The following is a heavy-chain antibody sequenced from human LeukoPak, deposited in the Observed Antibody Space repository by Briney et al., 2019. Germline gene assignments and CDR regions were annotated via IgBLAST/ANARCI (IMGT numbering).Heavy chain of an antibody. CDR2: IRYDGSNK. V-gene: IGHV3-30*02. Sequence: GGSLRLSCAASGFTFSSYGMHWVRQAPGKGLEWVAFIRYDGSNKYYADSVKGRFTISRDNSKNTLYLQMNSLRAEDTAVYYCAKDGVDIVVVPAATHRNSKVGSYFDYWGQGTLVTVSS. J-gene: IGHJ4*02. CDR1: GFTFSSYG. CDR3: AKDGVDIVVVPAATHRNSKVGSYFDY. D-gene: IGHD2-2*01.